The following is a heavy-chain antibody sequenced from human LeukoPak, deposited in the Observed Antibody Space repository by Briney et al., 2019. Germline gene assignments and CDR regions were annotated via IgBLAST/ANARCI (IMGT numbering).Heavy chain of an antibody. V-gene: IGHV1-69*13. CDR1: GGTFGSYA. Sequence: SVKVSCKASGGTFGSYAISWVRQAPGQGLEWMGGIIPIFATANYAQKFQGRVTITADESTSTAYMELSSLRSEDTAVYYCARGPITTRSHFDYWGQGTLVTVSS. CDR3: ARGPITTRSHFDY. J-gene: IGHJ4*02. CDR2: IIPIFATA. D-gene: IGHD3-22*01.